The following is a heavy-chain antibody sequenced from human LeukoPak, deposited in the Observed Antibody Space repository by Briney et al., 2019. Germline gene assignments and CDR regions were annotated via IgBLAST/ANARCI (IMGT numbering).Heavy chain of an antibody. J-gene: IGHJ4*02. CDR1: GGSFSGYY. CDR2: IYTSGST. V-gene: IGHV4-4*07. CDR3: AREGGDGYNYWGY. Sequence: SETLSLTRAVYGGSFSGYYWSWIRQPAGKGLEWIGRIYTSGSTNYNPSLKSRVTMSVDTSKNQFSLKLSSVTAADTAVYYYAREGGDGYNYWGYWGQGTLVTVSS. D-gene: IGHD5-24*01.